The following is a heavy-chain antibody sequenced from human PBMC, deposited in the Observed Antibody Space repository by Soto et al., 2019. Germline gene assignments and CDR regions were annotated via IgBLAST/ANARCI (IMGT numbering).Heavy chain of an antibody. V-gene: IGHV1-69*13. CDR3: ALELGYCSSTSCYDYGDYEFLSNY. D-gene: IGHD2-2*01. J-gene: IGHJ4*02. Sequence: ASVKVSCKASGGTFSSYAISWVRQAPGQGLEWMGGIIPIFGTANYAQKFQGRVTITADESTSTAYMELSSLRSEDTAVYYCALELGYCSSTSCYDYGDYEFLSNYWGQGTLVTVSS. CDR1: GGTFSSYA. CDR2: IIPIFGTA.